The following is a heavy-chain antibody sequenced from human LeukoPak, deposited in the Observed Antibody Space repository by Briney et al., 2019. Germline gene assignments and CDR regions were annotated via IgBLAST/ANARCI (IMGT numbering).Heavy chain of an antibody. Sequence: PGGSLRLSCAASGFTFSTYCMHWGRQAPGKGLVWVSRINSDGSSTSYADSVKGRFTISRDNVKNTLYLQMNSLRAEDTAVYYCARFGYNGMGMDDWGQGTTVTVSS. CDR1: GFTFSTYC. V-gene: IGHV3-74*01. CDR2: INSDGSST. D-gene: IGHD5-24*01. CDR3: ARFGYNGMGMDD. J-gene: IGHJ6*02.